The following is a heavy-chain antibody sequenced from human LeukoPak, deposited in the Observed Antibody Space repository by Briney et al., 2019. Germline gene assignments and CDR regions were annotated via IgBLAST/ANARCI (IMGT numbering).Heavy chain of an antibody. V-gene: IGHV4-59*01. CDR1: GGSISSYY. J-gene: IGHJ3*02. Sequence: SETLSLTCTVSGGSISSYYWSWIRQPPGKGLEWIGYIYYSGSTNYNPSLKSRVTISVDTSKNQSSLKLSSVTAADTAVYYCARVLNYYGSGRGAFDIWGQGTMVTVSS. D-gene: IGHD3-10*01. CDR3: ARVLNYYGSGRGAFDI. CDR2: IYYSGST.